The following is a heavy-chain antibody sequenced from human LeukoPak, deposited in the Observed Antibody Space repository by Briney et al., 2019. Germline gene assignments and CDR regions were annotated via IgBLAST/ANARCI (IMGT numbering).Heavy chain of an antibody. CDR2: INPSGGST. Sequence: GASVKVSCKASGYTFTSYYMHWVRQAPGQGLEWMGIINPSGGSTSYAQKFQGRVTMTRDTSTSTVYMELSSLRSEDTAVYYCAVKDSSGWYEEAWGQGTLVTVSS. D-gene: IGHD6-19*01. CDR3: AVKDSSGWYEEA. V-gene: IGHV1-46*01. J-gene: IGHJ5*02. CDR1: GYTFTSYY.